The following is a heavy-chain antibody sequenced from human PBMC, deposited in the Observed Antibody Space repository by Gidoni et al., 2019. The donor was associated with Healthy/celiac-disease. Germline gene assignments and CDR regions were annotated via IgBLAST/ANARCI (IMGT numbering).Heavy chain of an antibody. V-gene: IGHV3-23*01. CDR1: GFTFSSYA. Sequence: EVQLLESGGGLVQPGGALRLSCAASGFTFSSYAMSWVRQAPGKGLVWVSAISGSGGSTYYAASVKSRFTISRDNSKNTLYLQMNSLRAEDTAVYYCAKGAPHWGLIDYWGQGTLVTVSS. CDR3: AKGAPHWGLIDY. CDR2: ISGSGGST. D-gene: IGHD7-27*01. J-gene: IGHJ4*02.